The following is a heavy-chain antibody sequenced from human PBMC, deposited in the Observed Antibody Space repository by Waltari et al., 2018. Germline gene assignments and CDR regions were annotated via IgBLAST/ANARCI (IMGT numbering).Heavy chain of an antibody. Sequence: EVQLVESGGGLVKPGGSLRLSCAASGFTFSSYSMNWVRQAPGKGLEWVLSISSSSSYIYYADSVKGRFTISRDNAKNSLYLQMNSLRAEDTAVYYCASGLIGYCSSTSCYQFDYWGQGTLVTVSS. CDR2: ISSSSSYI. D-gene: IGHD2-2*01. V-gene: IGHV3-21*01. J-gene: IGHJ4*02. CDR3: ASGLIGYCSSTSCYQFDY. CDR1: GFTFSSYS.